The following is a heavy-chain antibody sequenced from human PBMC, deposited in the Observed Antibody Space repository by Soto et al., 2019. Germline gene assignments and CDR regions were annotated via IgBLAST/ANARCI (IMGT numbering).Heavy chain of an antibody. Sequence: PGGSLRLSCEASGFAFSDHVLSWVRRAPGKGLEWLSYISGKGVLTDYADSVKGRFTISRDNSKNTVYLQMNGLRAEDTALYYCAKDRRPGYCGEASDRRCYSFYDQWGRGTLVTVSS. CDR1: GFAFSDHV. V-gene: IGHV3-23*01. CDR3: AKDRRPGYCGEASDRRCYSFYDQ. D-gene: IGHD2-15*01. J-gene: IGHJ4*02. CDR2: ISGKGVLT.